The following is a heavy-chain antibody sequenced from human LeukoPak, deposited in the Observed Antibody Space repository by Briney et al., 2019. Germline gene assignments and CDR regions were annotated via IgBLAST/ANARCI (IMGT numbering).Heavy chain of an antibody. CDR1: GGSFSGYY. J-gene: IGHJ4*02. CDR2: INHSGST. D-gene: IGHD2-2*01. V-gene: IGHV4-34*01. CDR3: ARASYCSSTSCSNFDY. Sequence: SETLSLTCAVYGGSFSGYYWSWIRQPPGKGLEGIGEINHSGSTNYNPSLKSRVTISVDTSKNQFSLKLSSVTAADPAVYYCARASYCSSTSCSNFDYWGQGTLVTVSS.